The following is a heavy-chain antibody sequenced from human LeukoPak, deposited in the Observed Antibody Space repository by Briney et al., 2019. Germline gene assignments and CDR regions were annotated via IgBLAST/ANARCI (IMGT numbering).Heavy chain of an antibody. Sequence: GESLRLSCATSGFTFRAYGMNWARQVPGKGLEWVAFIQYDGSNKYYVDSVKGRFTISRDNSKSTLYLQMNSLRTDDTAVYYCAKPPDGTYSSGAFDIWGQGTMVTVSS. J-gene: IGHJ3*02. V-gene: IGHV3-30*02. D-gene: IGHD1-26*01. CDR2: IQYDGSNK. CDR3: AKPPDGTYSSGAFDI. CDR1: GFTFRAYG.